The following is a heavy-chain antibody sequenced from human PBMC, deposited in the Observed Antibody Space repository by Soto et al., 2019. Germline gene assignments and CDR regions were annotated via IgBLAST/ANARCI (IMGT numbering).Heavy chain of an antibody. CDR1: GFTFSSYA. V-gene: IGHV3-30-3*01. D-gene: IGHD3-3*01. Sequence: GGSLRLSCAASGFTFSSYAMHWVRQAPGKGLEWVAVISYDGSNKYYADSVKGRFTISRDNSKNTLYLQMNSLRAEDTAVYYCARDPSETPYYDFWSGYAQGSYGMDVWGQGTTVTVSS. J-gene: IGHJ6*02. CDR2: ISYDGSNK. CDR3: ARDPSETPYYDFWSGYAQGSYGMDV.